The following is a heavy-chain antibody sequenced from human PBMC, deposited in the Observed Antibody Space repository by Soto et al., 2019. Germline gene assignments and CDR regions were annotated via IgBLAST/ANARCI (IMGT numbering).Heavy chain of an antibody. Sequence: PGGSLRLSCAASGFTFSSYGMHWVRQAPGKGLEWVAVISYDGSNKYYADSVKGRFTISRDNSKNTLYLQMNSLRAEDTAVYYCAKDVVVGATPGLGDYYYYYGMDVCGQGTTVTVSS. CDR2: ISYDGSNK. CDR3: AKDVVVGATPGLGDYYYYYGMDV. J-gene: IGHJ6*02. V-gene: IGHV3-30*18. D-gene: IGHD1-26*01. CDR1: GFTFSSYG.